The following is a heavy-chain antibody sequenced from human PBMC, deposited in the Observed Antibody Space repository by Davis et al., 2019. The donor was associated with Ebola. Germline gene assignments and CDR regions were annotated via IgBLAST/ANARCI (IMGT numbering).Heavy chain of an antibody. J-gene: IGHJ4*02. Sequence: GESLKISCEGSGYSFSSHWIGWVRQMPGKGLELMGLIYPGDSETRYNPSFQGHVTISADKSVSTAYLQWNSLRASDTAIYYCARPSSGYEASFDYWGQGTLVTVSS. CDR3: ARPSSGYEASFDY. D-gene: IGHD3-22*01. CDR2: IYPGDSET. CDR1: GYSFSSHW. V-gene: IGHV5-51*01.